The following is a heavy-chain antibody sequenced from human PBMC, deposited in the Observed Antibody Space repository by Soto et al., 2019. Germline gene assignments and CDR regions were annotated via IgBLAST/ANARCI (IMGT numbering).Heavy chain of an antibody. V-gene: IGHV1-8*01. Sequence: GASVKVSCKASGYTFTSYDINWVRQATGQGLEWMGWINPNNGSTNYAQKFQGRVTMTRDTSISTAYMELSRLRSDDTAVYYCARATLDYYMDVWGKGTTVTVSS. CDR1: GYTFTSYD. J-gene: IGHJ6*03. CDR3: ARATLDYYMDV. CDR2: INPNNGST.